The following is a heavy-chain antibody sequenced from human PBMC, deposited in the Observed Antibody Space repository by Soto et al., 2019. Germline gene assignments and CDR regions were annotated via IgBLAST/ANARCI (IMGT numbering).Heavy chain of an antibody. J-gene: IGHJ4*02. CDR1: GGSISSGGYY. V-gene: IGHV4-31*03. D-gene: IGHD4-17*01. Sequence: SETLSLTCTVSGGSISSGGYYWSWIRQHPGKGLEWIGYIYYSGSTYYNPSLKSRVIISVDTSKNQFSLKLSSVTAADTAVYYCARVDDYFDYFDYWGQGTLVTVSS. CDR3: ARVDDYFDYFDY. CDR2: IYYSGST.